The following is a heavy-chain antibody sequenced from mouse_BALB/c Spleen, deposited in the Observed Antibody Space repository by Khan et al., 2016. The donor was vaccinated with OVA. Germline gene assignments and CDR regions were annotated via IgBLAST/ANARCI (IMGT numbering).Heavy chain of an antibody. D-gene: IGHD1-1*01. CDR2: INPHIGET. V-gene: IGHV1-20*02. CDR1: GYSFTDYF. Sequence: VQLQQSGPELVKPGASVKISCKASGYSFTDYFMNWVMQSHGKSLEWIGRINPHIGETLYNQKFKGKATLTVDASSRTAHMELRSLASEDSAVDYCARKNGSDLDYWGQGTTLTVSS. J-gene: IGHJ2*01. CDR3: ARKNGSDLDY.